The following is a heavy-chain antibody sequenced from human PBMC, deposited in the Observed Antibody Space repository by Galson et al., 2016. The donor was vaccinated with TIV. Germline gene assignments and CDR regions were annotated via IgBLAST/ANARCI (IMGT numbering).Heavy chain of an antibody. CDR3: AKGRSGYFDY. J-gene: IGHJ4*02. CDR1: GFTFSSYN. CDR2: IRYDGSNE. V-gene: IGHV3-30*02. Sequence: SLRLSCAASGFTFSSYNMQWVRQAPGKGLEWVGFIRYDGSNEYYADSVKGRFTISRDNPKSTLFLQMNSLRAEDTAVYYCAKGRSGYFDYWGQGTLVTVSS.